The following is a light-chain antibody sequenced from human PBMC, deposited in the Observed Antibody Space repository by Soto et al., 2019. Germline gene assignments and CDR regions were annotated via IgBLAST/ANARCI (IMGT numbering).Light chain of an antibody. J-gene: IGKJ2*01. CDR1: QSVSSSY. Sequence: EIVLTQSPCTLSLSPGERATLSCRASQSVSSSYLAWYQQKPGQAPRLLIYGASSSATGIPDRFSGSGSGTDFTITISRLEPADFAVYYCQQYGSSPRYTFGQGTKLEIK. CDR2: GAS. V-gene: IGKV3-20*01. CDR3: QQYGSSPRYT.